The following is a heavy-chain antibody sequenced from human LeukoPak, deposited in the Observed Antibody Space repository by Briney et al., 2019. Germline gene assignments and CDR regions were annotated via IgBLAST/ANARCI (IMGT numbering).Heavy chain of an antibody. CDR3: ARDSEYYYDSSGYYFDY. V-gene: IGHV4-4*07. J-gene: IGHJ4*02. CDR2: IYTSGST. D-gene: IGHD3-22*01. CDR1: GGSISSYY. Sequence: SETLSLTCTVSGGSISSYYWSWIRQPAGKGLEWIGRIYTSGSTNYNPSLKSRVTISVDTSKNQFSLKLSSVTAADTAVYYCARDSEYYYDSSGYYFDYWGQGTLVTVSS.